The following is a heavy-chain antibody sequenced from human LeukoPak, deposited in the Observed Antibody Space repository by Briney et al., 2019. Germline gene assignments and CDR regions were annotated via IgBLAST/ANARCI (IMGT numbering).Heavy chain of an antibody. CDR1: GGSISSGSYY. J-gene: IGHJ5*02. CDR2: IYTSGST. D-gene: IGHD4-17*01. V-gene: IGHV4-61*02. Sequence: TSETLSLTCTVSGGSISSGSYYWSWIRQPAGKGLEWIGRIYTSGSTNYNPSLKSRVTIPVDTSKNQFSLKLSSVTAADTAVYYCARGPLTVTRGFDPWGQGTLVTVSS. CDR3: ARGPLTVTRGFDP.